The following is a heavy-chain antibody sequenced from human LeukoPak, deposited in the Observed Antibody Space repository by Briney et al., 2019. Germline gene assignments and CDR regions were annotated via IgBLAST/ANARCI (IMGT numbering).Heavy chain of an antibody. CDR2: IYYTGRT. D-gene: IGHD4-11*01. V-gene: IGHV4-39*01. J-gene: IGHJ4*02. CDR1: GGSIRSGNYY. Sequence: SETLSLTCNVSGGSIRSGNYYWSWIRQPPGKGLEWVGSIYYTGRTFDNPSLESRVTVSVDTSKNQFTLKMRSLTVADTAVYYCARSLVDYSSPSWSAHFDYWGQGILVTVSS. CDR3: ARSLVDYSSPSWSAHFDY.